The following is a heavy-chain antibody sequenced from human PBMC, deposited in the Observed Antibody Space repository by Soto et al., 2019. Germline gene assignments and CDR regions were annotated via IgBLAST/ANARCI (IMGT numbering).Heavy chain of an antibody. D-gene: IGHD3-3*01. Sequence: VASVKVSCKASGYTFTSYYMHWVRQAPGQGLEWMGIINPSGGSTSYAQKFQGRVTMTRDTSTSTVYMELSSLRSEDTAVYYCASGGDIAPYYDFWSGYYLVNGAKYGMDVWGQGTTVTVSS. V-gene: IGHV1-46*01. CDR3: ASGGDIAPYYDFWSGYYLVNGAKYGMDV. J-gene: IGHJ6*02. CDR2: INPSGGST. CDR1: GYTFTSYY.